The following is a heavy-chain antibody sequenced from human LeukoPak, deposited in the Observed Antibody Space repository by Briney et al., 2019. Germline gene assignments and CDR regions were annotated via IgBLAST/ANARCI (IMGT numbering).Heavy chain of an antibody. CDR2: ITVSSST. J-gene: IGHJ3*01. CDR3: ARGDTLSDLNAFDL. Sequence: PGGSLRLSCAASGLTCSTYTMNWVRQAPGKGLEWLSYITVSSSTYYADSVQGRFTISRDNAKNSLYLQMNSLRDEDTAVYYCARGDTLSDLNAFDLWGQGTMVTVSS. V-gene: IGHV3-48*02. CDR1: GLTCSTYT.